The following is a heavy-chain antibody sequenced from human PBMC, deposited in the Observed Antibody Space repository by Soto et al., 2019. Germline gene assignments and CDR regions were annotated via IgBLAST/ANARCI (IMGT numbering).Heavy chain of an antibody. J-gene: IGHJ6*02. Sequence: GGSLRLSCAASGFTFSSYSMNWVRQAPGKGLEWVSSISSSSSSYIYYADSVKGRFTISRDNAKNSLYLQMNSLRAEDTAVYYCARGPQRRYYYGMDVWGQGTTVTVSS. CDR2: ISSSSSSYI. CDR3: ARGPQRRYYYGMDV. CDR1: GFTFSSYS. V-gene: IGHV3-21*01. D-gene: IGHD6-25*01.